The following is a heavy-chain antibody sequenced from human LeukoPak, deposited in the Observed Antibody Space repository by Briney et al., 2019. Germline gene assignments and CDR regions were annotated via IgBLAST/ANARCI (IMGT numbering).Heavy chain of an antibody. J-gene: IGHJ6*02. V-gene: IGHV3-21*01. D-gene: IGHD3-10*01. Sequence: GGSLRLSRAASGFTFSSYSMNWVRQAPGKGLEWVSSISSSSSYIYYADSVKGRFTISRDNAKNSLYLQMNSLRAEDTAVYYCARSRSVRHYYYGMDVWGQGTTVTVSS. CDR2: ISSSSSYI. CDR3: ARSRSVRHYYYGMDV. CDR1: GFTFSSYS.